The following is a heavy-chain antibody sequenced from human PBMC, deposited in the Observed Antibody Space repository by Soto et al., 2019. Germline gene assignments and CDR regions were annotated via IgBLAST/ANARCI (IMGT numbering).Heavy chain of an antibody. Sequence: XSVKLACTASGYSLTSYGIIWVRQAPGQGLEWMGWISAYNVETNDVQKFQGRVTMTTETSTNTAYVELRSLRSDDTAVYYCARDWGELKVAYGMDVWGQGTTVTVSS. J-gene: IGHJ6*02. V-gene: IGHV1-18*04. D-gene: IGHD3-16*01. CDR2: ISAYNVET. CDR1: GYSLTSYG. CDR3: ARDWGELKVAYGMDV.